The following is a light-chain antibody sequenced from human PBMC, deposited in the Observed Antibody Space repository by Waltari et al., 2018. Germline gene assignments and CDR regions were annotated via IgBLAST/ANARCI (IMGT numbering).Light chain of an antibody. V-gene: IGLV1-44*01. CDR2: SND. J-gene: IGLJ2*01. Sequence: QSVLTQAPSASGAPGQRVIISCSGSGSNIGSRAVNWYQQLPGRAPQRLIYSNDQRPSGVPDRFSGSRSGTSASLAISGLQSEDEAHYYCASRDDRLNGVVFGGGTKLTVL. CDR3: ASRDDRLNGVV. CDR1: GSNIGSRA.